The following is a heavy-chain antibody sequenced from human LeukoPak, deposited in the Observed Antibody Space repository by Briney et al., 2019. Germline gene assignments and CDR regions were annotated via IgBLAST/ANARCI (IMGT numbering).Heavy chain of an antibody. CDR2: IYYTGST. CDR3: ARGNSGSYYGFDY. V-gene: IGHV4-59*01. Sequence: PSETLSLTCTVSGGSISSYYWSWIRQPPGKGLEWIGYIYYTGSTNHNPSLKSRVTISVDTSKNQFSLKLSSVTAADTAVYYCARGNSGSYYGFDYWGQGTLVTVSS. D-gene: IGHD1-26*01. J-gene: IGHJ4*02. CDR1: GGSISSYY.